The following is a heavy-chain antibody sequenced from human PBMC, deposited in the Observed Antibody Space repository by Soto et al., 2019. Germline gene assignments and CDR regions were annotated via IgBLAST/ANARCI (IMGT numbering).Heavy chain of an antibody. CDR2: IIPIFGTA. CDR1: GGTFSSYA. J-gene: IGHJ3*02. Sequence: GASVKVSCKASGGTFSSYAISWVRQAPGQGLEWMGGIIPIFGTANYAQKFQGRVTITADESMSTAYMELSSLRSEDTAVYYCARGKLGYCSSTSCRVAATLDAFDIWGQGTMVTVSS. CDR3: ARGKLGYCSSTSCRVAATLDAFDI. V-gene: IGHV1-69*13. D-gene: IGHD2-2*01.